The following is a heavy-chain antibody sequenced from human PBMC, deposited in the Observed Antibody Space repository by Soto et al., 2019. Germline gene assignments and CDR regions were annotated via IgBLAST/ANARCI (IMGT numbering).Heavy chain of an antibody. V-gene: IGHV3-30*18. CDR2: RPDDGSDK. Sequence: VGSLRLSCVAAGFTCNRYGIHWVRQTPGKGLEDAALRPDDGSDKDSAGSVNCRFTIIRDNSNNTLYRQMNSLRHEDTAVYYCAKTGRCWELALDY. CDR3: AKTGRCWELALDY. CDR1: GFTCNRYG. J-gene: IGHJ4*01. D-gene: IGHD3-3*01.